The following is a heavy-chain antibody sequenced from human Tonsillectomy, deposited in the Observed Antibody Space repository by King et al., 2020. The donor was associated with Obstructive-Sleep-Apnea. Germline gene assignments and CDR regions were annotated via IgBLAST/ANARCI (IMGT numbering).Heavy chain of an antibody. J-gene: IGHJ3*02. CDR3: TTDNHASGRYLGAFYI. CDR1: GFTFANAW. D-gene: IGHD3-10*01. V-gene: IGHV3-15*01. Sequence: VQLVESGGGLVKPGGSLRLSCAASGFTFANAWMNWVRQAPGKGLEWVGGIKRKTDGGTTDYAAPVKGRFTISRDDSKNTLYLKMNIVKTEDTALYYCTTDNHASGRYLGAFYICGQGTMFTVSS. CDR2: IKRKTDGGTT.